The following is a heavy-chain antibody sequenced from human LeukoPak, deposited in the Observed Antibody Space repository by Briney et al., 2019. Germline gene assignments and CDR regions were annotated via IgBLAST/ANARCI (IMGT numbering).Heavy chain of an antibody. CDR3: ARDDEHPYDTKVLDAYDV. CDR2: IRPNDGAT. CDR1: GYTFTGYH. V-gene: IGHV1-2*02. Sequence: ASVKVSCKTSGYTFTGYHINWVRQAPGRGLEWVGWIRPNDGATKYAQNLQGRVTMSRDTSISTTYMELSSLTSDDTAIYYCARDDEHPYDTKVLDAYDVWGQGTMVTVSS. D-gene: IGHD3-22*01. J-gene: IGHJ3*01.